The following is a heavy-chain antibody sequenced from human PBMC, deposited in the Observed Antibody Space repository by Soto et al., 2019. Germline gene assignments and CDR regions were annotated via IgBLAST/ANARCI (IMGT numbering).Heavy chain of an antibody. CDR3: ARGRSARYYDFWSGYYPRGYFDY. V-gene: IGHV1-18*04. CDR2: ISAYNGNT. Sequence: GASVKVSCKASGYTFTDYYVHWVRQAPGQGLEWMGWISAYNGNTNYAQKLQGRVTMTTDTSTSTAYMELRSLRSDDTAVYYCARGRSARYYDFWSGYYPRGYFDYWGQGTLVTVSS. J-gene: IGHJ4*02. CDR1: GYTFTDYY. D-gene: IGHD3-3*01.